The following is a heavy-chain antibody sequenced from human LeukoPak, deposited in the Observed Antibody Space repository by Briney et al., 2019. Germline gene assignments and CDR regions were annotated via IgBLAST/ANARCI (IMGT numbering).Heavy chain of an antibody. CDR2: IKQDGSEK. CDR3: ARDGCSSSSYYLLYQYYYMAV. J-gene: IGHJ6*03. D-gene: IGHD2-2*01. Sequence: PGGSLRLSCAASGFTFSSYWMSWVRQAPGKGLEWVANIKQDGSEKYYVDSVKGRFTVSRDDAKNSLYLQTNSLRAEDTAVYYCARDGCSSSSYYLLYQYYYMAVWGKGTTVTVSS. CDR1: GFTFSSYW. V-gene: IGHV3-7*01.